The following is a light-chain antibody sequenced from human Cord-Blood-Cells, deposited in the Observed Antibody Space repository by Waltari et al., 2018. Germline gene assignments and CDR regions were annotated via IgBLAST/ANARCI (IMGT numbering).Light chain of an antibody. CDR1: QSISSY. V-gene: IGKV1-39*01. J-gene: IGKJ3*01. CDR3: QQSYSTLFT. CDR2: AAS. Sequence: DIQMTQSPSSLPASVGDRVTITCRASQSISSYLNWYQQKPGKAPKLLIYAASSLQSWVPSRFSGSGSGTDFTLTISSLQPEDFATYYCQQSYSTLFTFGPGTKVDIK.